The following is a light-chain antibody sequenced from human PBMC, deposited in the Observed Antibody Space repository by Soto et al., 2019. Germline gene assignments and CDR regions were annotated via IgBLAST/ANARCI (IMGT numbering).Light chain of an antibody. CDR3: QQYNVGPLT. CDR2: VAS. CDR1: QSVNSN. Sequence: EIVMTQSPVTLSVSPGDRATLSCRASQSVNSNLAWYQQKPGQTPKLLIYVASTRATGIPARFSGSGSGTEFTLTISSLQSEDFAFYYCQQYNVGPLTFGGGTKVEF. J-gene: IGKJ4*01. V-gene: IGKV3-15*01.